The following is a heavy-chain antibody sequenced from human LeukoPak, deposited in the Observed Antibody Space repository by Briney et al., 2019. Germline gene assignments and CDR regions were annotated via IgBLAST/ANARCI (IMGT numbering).Heavy chain of an antibody. D-gene: IGHD3-22*01. Sequence: SMKVSCKASGGTFSSYAISWVRQAPGQGLEWMGGIIPIFGTANYAQKFQGRVTITADESTSTAYMELSSLRSEDTAVYYCARGNSSIESDSSGYYYVVYFDYWGQGTLVTVSS. J-gene: IGHJ4*02. V-gene: IGHV1-69*13. CDR3: ARGNSSIESDSSGYYYVVYFDY. CDR1: GGTFSSYA. CDR2: IIPIFGTA.